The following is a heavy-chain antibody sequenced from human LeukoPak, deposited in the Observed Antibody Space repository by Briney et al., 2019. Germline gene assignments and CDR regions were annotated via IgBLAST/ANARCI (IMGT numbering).Heavy chain of an antibody. D-gene: IGHD5-24*01. CDR2: INPNSGGT. CDR3: ARASRDGYSDDAFDI. J-gene: IGHJ3*02. V-gene: IGHV1-2*06. CDR1: GYTFTGYY. Sequence: ASVKVSCKASGYTFTGYYMHRVRQAPGQGLEWMGRINPNSGGTNYAQKFQGRVTMTRDTSISTAYMELSRLRSDDTAVYYCARASRDGYSDDAFDIWGQGTMVTVSS.